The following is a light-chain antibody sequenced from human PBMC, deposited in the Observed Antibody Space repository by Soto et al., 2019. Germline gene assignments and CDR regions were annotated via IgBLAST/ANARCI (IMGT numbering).Light chain of an antibody. V-gene: IGLV2-11*01. CDR3: CSYGGTYIS. Sequence: QSALTQPRSVSGSPGQSVAISCTGTSSDVGGYNYVSWYQQHPGKAPKLMIYDVTKRPSGVPDRFSGSKSGNTASLTISGLQAEDEAAYYCCSYGGTYISFGGGTKLTVL. J-gene: IGLJ2*01. CDR2: DVT. CDR1: SSDVGGYNY.